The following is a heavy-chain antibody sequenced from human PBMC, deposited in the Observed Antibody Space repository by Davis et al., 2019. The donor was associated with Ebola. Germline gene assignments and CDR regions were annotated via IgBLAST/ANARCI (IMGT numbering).Heavy chain of an antibody. V-gene: IGHV1-18*01. Sequence: ASVKVSCKAFGYTFTSYDISWVRQAPGQGPEWMGWINTYNSNTYYAQKFQDRVTMTTDTSTSTAYMELRSLRSDDTAVIYCARDYGTRMDILRVPPPLDIWGQGTMVTVSS. CDR1: GYTFTSYD. CDR3: ARDYGTRMDILRVPPPLDI. D-gene: IGHD2-2*03. CDR2: INTYNSNT. J-gene: IGHJ3*02.